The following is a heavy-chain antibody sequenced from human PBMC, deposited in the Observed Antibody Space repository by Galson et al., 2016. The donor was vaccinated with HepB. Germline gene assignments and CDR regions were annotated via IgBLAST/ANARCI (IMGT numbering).Heavy chain of an antibody. Sequence: SLRLSCAASGFTFDSYPMHWVRQAPGKGLEWVALVSYDGSKYSAESVKGRFTISRDNSKNTLYLQMNTLRPEDTAVSYGATGGEYGSGRYGDHWGQGTLVIVSS. D-gene: IGHD3-10*01. CDR2: VSYDGSK. CDR1: GFTFDSYP. CDR3: ATGGEYGSGRYGDH. J-gene: IGHJ4*02. V-gene: IGHV3-30*04.